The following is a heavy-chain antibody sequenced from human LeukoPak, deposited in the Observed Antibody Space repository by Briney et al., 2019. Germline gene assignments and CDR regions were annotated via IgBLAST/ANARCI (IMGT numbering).Heavy chain of an antibody. CDR3: ARGVRYGSGGYFDY. J-gene: IGHJ4*02. CDR2: IWYDGSNK. Sequence: PGASLRLSCAASGFTFSSYGMHWVRQAPGKGLEWVAVIWYDGSNKYYADSVKGRFTISRDNSKNTLYLQMNSLRAEDTAVYYCARGVRYGSGGYFDYWGQGTLVTVSS. D-gene: IGHD3-10*01. V-gene: IGHV3-33*08. CDR1: GFTFSSYG.